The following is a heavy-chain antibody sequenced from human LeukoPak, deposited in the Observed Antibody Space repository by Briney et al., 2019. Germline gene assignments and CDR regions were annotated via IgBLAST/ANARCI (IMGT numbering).Heavy chain of an antibody. CDR2: ISGSGGST. D-gene: IGHD2-2*01. Sequence: GGSLRLSCAASGFTFSSYAMSWVREAPGKGLEWVSAISGSGGSTYYADSVKGRFTISRDNSKNTLYLQMNSLRAEDTAVYYCAKGPTAAMVSYWGQGTLVTVSS. J-gene: IGHJ4*02. V-gene: IGHV3-23*01. CDR3: AKGPTAAMVSY. CDR1: GFTFSSYA.